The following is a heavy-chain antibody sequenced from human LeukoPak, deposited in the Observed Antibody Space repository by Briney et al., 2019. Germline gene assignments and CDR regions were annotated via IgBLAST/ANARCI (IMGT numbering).Heavy chain of an antibody. D-gene: IGHD7-27*01. V-gene: IGHV1-8*01. CDR1: GYTFTSHD. J-gene: IGHJ4*02. CDR2: MSPNSGDT. Sequence: ASVKVSCKASGYTFTSHDINWVRRATGQGLEWMGWMSPNSGDTGYAQKFQGRVTMTSDSSISTAYMELSSLRSEDTAIYYCVRTPPNWGFDYWGQGTLVTVSS. CDR3: VRTPPNWGFDY.